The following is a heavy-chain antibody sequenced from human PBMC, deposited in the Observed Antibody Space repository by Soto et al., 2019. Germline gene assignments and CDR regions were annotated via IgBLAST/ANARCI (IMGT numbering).Heavy chain of an antibody. D-gene: IGHD6-13*01. Sequence: SETLSLTCTVSGGSISSGNYYWSWIRQHPGKGLEWIGYIFYSGRTYYNPSLKSRVTISVDTSKNQFSLKLSSVTAADTAVYYCARVFSDSSSFFDPWGQGTLVTVSS. V-gene: IGHV4-31*03. CDR2: IFYSGRT. CDR1: GGSISSGNYY. CDR3: ARVFSDSSSFFDP. J-gene: IGHJ5*02.